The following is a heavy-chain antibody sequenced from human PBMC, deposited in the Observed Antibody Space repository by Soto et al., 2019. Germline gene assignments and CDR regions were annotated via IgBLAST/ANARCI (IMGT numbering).Heavy chain of an antibody. CDR2: INHSGST. J-gene: IGHJ4*02. CDR1: WGSCGDYC. D-gene: IGHD5-12*01. Sequence: SVPKSDTSAVEWGSCGDYCGSWIRQPPGKGLEWIGEINHSGSTNYNPSLKSRVTISVDTSKNQFSLKLSSVTAEDTAVYYCARDWRDGYNHGPDYWGQGTLVTVS. V-gene: IGHV4-34*01. CDR3: ARDWRDGYNHGPDY.